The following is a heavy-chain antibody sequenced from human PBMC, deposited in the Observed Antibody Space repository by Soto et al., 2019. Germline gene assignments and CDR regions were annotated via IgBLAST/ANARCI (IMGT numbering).Heavy chain of an antibody. V-gene: IGHV3-13*01. Sequence: PGGSLRLSCVASGFTFRTYDMHWVRQPTGKGLEWISTIDTAGHTYYLGSVKARFTVSRENAENSLYLQMNSLGAGDTAVYYCARERYYGLGSYSYYYGMDVWGQGTPVTVSS. CDR2: IDTAGHT. CDR1: GFTFRTYD. J-gene: IGHJ6*02. CDR3: ARERYYGLGSYSYYYGMDV. D-gene: IGHD3-10*01.